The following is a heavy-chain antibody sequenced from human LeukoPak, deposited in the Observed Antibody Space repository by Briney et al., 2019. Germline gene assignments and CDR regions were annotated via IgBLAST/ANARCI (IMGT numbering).Heavy chain of an antibody. CDR3: ARDYYDSSGYAEYFQH. CDR1: GYTFMSHG. Sequence: ASLKVSCKAYGYTFMSHGISWVRQAPGQGLEWMGWISAYNGNTNYAQKLQGRVTMTTDTSTSTAYMELRSLRSDDTAVYYCARDYYDSSGYAEYFQHWGQGTLVTVSS. J-gene: IGHJ1*01. CDR2: ISAYNGNT. V-gene: IGHV1-18*01. D-gene: IGHD3-22*01.